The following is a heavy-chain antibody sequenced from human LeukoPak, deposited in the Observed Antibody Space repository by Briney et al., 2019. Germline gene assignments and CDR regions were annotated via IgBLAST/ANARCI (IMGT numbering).Heavy chain of an antibody. Sequence: GGSLRLSCAASGFTFSSYGMHWVRQAPGKGLEWVAVISYDGSNKYYADSVKGRFTISRDNSKNTLYLQMNSLRAEDTAVYYCAGELLTEPHDYWGQGTLVTVSS. J-gene: IGHJ4*02. CDR3: AGELLTEPHDY. CDR2: ISYDGSNK. CDR1: GFTFSSYG. V-gene: IGHV3-30*03. D-gene: IGHD7-27*01.